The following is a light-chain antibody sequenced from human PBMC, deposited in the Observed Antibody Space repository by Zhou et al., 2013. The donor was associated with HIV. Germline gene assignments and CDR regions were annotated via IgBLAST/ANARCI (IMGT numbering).Light chain of an antibody. CDR1: QDISND. Sequence: DIQMTQSPSSLSASVGDRVTITCRASQDISNDLGWYQQKPGKAPERLIYLASSLQSGVPSRFSGSGSGTDFTLTISSLQPEDFATYYCQQYNLYPLTFGGGTKVEIK. CDR3: QQYNLYPLT. V-gene: IGKV1-17*01. J-gene: IGKJ4*01. CDR2: LAS.